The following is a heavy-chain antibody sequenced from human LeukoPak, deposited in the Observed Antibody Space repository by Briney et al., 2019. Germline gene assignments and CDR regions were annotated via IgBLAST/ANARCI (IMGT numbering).Heavy chain of an antibody. D-gene: IGHD3-22*01. CDR1: GVTFSTFG. CDR2: ISKSGDTT. CDR3: ARDDYDSSGYYSGAFDI. V-gene: IGHV3-23*01. Sequence: PGGSLRLSCAVSGVTFSTFGVSWVRQAPGKGLEWVSTISKSGDTTYYADSVKGRFTISRDNSKDTLYLQMNSLRDEDTAVYYCARDDYDSSGYYSGAFDIWGQGTMVTVSS. J-gene: IGHJ3*02.